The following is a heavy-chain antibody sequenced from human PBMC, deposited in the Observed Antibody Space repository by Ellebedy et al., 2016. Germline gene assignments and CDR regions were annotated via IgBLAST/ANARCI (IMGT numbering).Heavy chain of an antibody. CDR3: ARGLYGGDCYAY. CDR1: RGTFSSYA. Sequence: SVKVSXKASRGTFSSYAISWVRQAPGQGLEWMGGIIPIFGTANYAQKFQGRVTITADESTSTAYMELSSLRSEDTAVYYCARGLYGGDCYAYWGQGTLVTVSS. CDR2: IIPIFGTA. V-gene: IGHV1-69*13. J-gene: IGHJ4*02. D-gene: IGHD2-21*01.